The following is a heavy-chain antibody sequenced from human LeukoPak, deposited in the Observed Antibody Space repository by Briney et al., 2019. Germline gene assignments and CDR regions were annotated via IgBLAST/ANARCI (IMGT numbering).Heavy chain of an antibody. V-gene: IGHV4-59*01. J-gene: IGHJ4*02. D-gene: IGHD6-19*01. CDR3: ARRYSNGWYFDY. CDR2: IYYSGST. Sequence: SETLSLTCTVSGGSISSYYWTWIRQPPGKGLEWLGYIYYSGSTNYNPSLKSRVTISLDTSKNQFSLRLTSVTAADTAVYYCARRYSNGWYFDYWGQGTLVTVSS. CDR1: GGSISSYY.